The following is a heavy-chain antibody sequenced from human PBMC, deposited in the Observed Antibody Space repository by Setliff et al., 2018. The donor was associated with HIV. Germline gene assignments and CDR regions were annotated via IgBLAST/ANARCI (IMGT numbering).Heavy chain of an antibody. CDR1: DYTFTTYW. CDR2: IYPDDSNI. D-gene: IGHD6-13*01. V-gene: IGHV5-51*01. Sequence: PGESLKISCKALDYTFTTYWIGWVRQMPGEGLEWMGIIYPDDSNIRYNPSFQNQVTTSADKSITTAYLQINNLKASDTATYYCARRDGRSMNAFQIWGPGTVVTVSS. J-gene: IGHJ3*01. CDR3: ARRDGRSMNAFQI.